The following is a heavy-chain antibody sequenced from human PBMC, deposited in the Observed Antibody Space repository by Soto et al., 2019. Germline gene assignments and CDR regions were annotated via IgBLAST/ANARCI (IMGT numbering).Heavy chain of an antibody. CDR1: GGSISSYY. CDR3: AKQESDWNDHFDY. J-gene: IGHJ4*02. D-gene: IGHD1-1*01. CDR2: IYYSGST. V-gene: IGHV4-59*01. Sequence: SETLSLTCTVSGGSISSYYWSWIRQPPGKGLEWIGYIYYSGSTNYNPSLKSRVTISVDTSKNQFSLKLSSVTAADTAVYYCAKQESDWNDHFDYWGQGTLVTVSS.